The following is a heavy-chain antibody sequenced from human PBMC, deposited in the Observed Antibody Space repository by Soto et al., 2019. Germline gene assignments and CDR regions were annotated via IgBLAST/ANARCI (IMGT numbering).Heavy chain of an antibody. CDR3: AREYTETVAGPTPYYFDY. V-gene: IGHV4-4*07. CDR1: GDSISNNY. Sequence: KASETLSLTCSVSGDSISNNYWSWIRQPAGKGLEWIGRIYISGDTNYNPSLKSRVTMSVDTSKNQFSLKLSSVTAADTAVYYCAREYTETVAGPTPYYFDYWGQGTLVTVSS. J-gene: IGHJ4*02. CDR2: IYISGDT. D-gene: IGHD6-19*01.